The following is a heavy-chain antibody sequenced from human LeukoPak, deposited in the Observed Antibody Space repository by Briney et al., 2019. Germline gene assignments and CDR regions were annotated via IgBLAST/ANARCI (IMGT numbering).Heavy chain of an antibody. V-gene: IGHV4-59*08. CDR3: ARRGRAAAANFDY. D-gene: IGHD6-13*01. Sequence: SETLSLTCTVSGGSVCFYYWNWIRQPPGKGLEWIGYVYYTGNTNYNPSLKSRVTISVDTSKHQFSLKLSSVTAADTAVYYCARRGRAAAANFDYWGQGTLVTVSS. CDR2: VYYTGNT. CDR1: GGSVCFYY. J-gene: IGHJ4*02.